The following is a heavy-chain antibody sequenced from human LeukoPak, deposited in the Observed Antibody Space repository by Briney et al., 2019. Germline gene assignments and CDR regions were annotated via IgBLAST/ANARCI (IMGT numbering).Heavy chain of an antibody. CDR3: AREATGRVFDY. J-gene: IGHJ4*02. Sequence: GGSLRLSCAASGFTFSSYSMNWVRQAPGKGLEWVSSISSSSSYIYYADSVKGRFTISRDNAKNSLYPQMNSLRAEDTAVYYCAREATGRVFDYWGQGTLVTVSS. D-gene: IGHD1-26*01. CDR2: ISSSSSYI. CDR1: GFTFSSYS. V-gene: IGHV3-21*01.